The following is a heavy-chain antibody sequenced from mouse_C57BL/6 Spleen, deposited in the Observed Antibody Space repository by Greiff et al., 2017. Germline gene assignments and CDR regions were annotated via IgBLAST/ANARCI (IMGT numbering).Heavy chain of an antibody. Sequence: EVKLMESGGGLVQPGGSLSLSCAASGFTFTDYYMSWVRQPPGKALEWLGFIRNKANGYTTEYSASVKGRFTISRDNSQSILYLQMKALRAEDSATYYCARSPYGDYDGYYAMDYWGQGTSVTVSS. CDR1: GFTFTDYY. CDR2: IRNKANGYTT. D-gene: IGHD2-13*01. CDR3: ARSPYGDYDGYYAMDY. J-gene: IGHJ4*01. V-gene: IGHV7-3*01.